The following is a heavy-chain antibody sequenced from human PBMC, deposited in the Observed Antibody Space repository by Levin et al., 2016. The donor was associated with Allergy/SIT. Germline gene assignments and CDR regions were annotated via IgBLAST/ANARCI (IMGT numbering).Heavy chain of an antibody. D-gene: IGHD4/OR15-4a*01. J-gene: IGHJ6*03. Sequence: GESLKISCAASGFTFSSSWMHWVRQAPGKGLVWVSRIKSDGTSTDYADSVKGRFTISRDNSKNTLYLQMNSLRAEDTAVYYCASSNYYYYYYMDVWGKGTTVTVSS. CDR1: GFTFSSSW. CDR3: ASSNYYYYYYMDV. CDR2: IKSDGTST. V-gene: IGHV3-74*01.